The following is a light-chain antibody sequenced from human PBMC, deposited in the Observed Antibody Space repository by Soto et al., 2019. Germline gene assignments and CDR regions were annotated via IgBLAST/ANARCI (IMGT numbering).Light chain of an antibody. V-gene: IGKV1-5*03. CDR3: QQYNSYSR. CDR1: QSIGDW. CDR2: KAS. J-gene: IGKJ1*01. Sequence: DIQMTQSPSTLSASVGDRVTITCRASQSIGDWLAWYQQKPGKAPKLLIYKASSLESGVPSRFSGSGSGTEFTLTISSLQPDDFATYYCQQYNSYSRFGQGTKVEIK.